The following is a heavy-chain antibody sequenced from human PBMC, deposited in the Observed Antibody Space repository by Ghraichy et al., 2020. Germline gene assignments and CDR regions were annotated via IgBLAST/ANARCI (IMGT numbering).Heavy chain of an antibody. CDR2: IYYSGNT. Sequence: SETLSLTCTVSGGSISSYYWSWIRQPPGKGLEWIGYIYYSGNTNYNPSLKSRVTMSVDTSKNQFSLKLSSVTAADTAVYYCARDRTGLDAFDIWGQGTMVTVSS. J-gene: IGHJ3*02. V-gene: IGHV4-59*01. D-gene: IGHD1-14*01. CDR1: GGSISSYY. CDR3: ARDRTGLDAFDI.